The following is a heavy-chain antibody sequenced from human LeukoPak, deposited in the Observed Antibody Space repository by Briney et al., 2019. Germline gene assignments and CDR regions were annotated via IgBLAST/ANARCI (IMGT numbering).Heavy chain of an antibody. V-gene: IGHV3-30-3*01. CDR3: AKDSVYSSGGDAFDI. CDR1: GFTFSSYA. J-gene: IGHJ3*02. CDR2: ISYDGSNK. D-gene: IGHD6-19*01. Sequence: GGSLRLSCAASGFTFSSYAMHWVRQAPGKGLEWVAVISYDGSNKYYADSVKGRFTISRDNSKNTLYVQMNSLRAEDTAVYYCAKDSVYSSGGDAFDIWGQGTMVTVSS.